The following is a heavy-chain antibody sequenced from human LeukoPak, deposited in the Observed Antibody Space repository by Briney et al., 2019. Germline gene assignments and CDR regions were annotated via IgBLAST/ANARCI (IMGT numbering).Heavy chain of an antibody. J-gene: IGHJ4*02. Sequence: PGGSLRLSCAASGFTSTSYWMRWVPQAPGKGLEWVANIKQDETEKNYVDSVKGRFTISRDNAKNSLYLQMNSLRAEDSAVYYSAREGVRAARDYWGQGALVTVSS. CDR3: AREGVRAARDY. V-gene: IGHV3-7*01. CDR2: IKQDETEK. CDR1: GFTSTSYW. D-gene: IGHD6-25*01.